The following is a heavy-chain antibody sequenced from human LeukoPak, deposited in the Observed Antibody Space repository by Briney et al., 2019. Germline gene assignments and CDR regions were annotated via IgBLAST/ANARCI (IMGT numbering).Heavy chain of an antibody. D-gene: IGHD1-26*01. CDR3: AKDISWYSGSFDY. Sequence: GGSLRLSCAASGFTFDDYAMHWVRHAPGKGLEWVSGISWNSGSIGYADSVKGRFTISRDNAKNSLYLQMNSLRAEDTALYYCAKDISWYSGSFDYWGQGTLVTVSS. CDR1: GFTFDDYA. V-gene: IGHV3-9*01. J-gene: IGHJ4*02. CDR2: ISWNSGSI.